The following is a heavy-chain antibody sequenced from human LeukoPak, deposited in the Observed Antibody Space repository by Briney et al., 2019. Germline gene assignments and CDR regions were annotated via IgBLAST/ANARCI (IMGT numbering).Heavy chain of an antibody. CDR2: INHSGST. Sequence: PSETLSLTCAVYGRSLSGYYWSWIRQPPGKGLEWIGEINHSGSTNYNPSLKSRVTISVDTSKNQFSLKLSSVTAADTAVYYCARTTTVVTPARYFDYWGQGTLVTVSS. CDR3: ARTTTVVTPARYFDY. J-gene: IGHJ4*02. CDR1: GRSLSGYY. V-gene: IGHV4-34*01. D-gene: IGHD4-23*01.